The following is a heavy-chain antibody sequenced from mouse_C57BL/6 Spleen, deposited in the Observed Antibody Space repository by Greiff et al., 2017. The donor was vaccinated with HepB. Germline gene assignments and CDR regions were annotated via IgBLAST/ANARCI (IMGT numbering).Heavy chain of an antibody. Sequence: QVQLKQSGAELVKPGASVKLSCKASGYTFTSYWMHWVKQRPGQGLEWIGMIHPNSGSTNYNEKFKSKATLTVDKSSSTAYMQLSSLTSEDSAVYYCAYYDYDGDFDYWGQGTTLTVSS. D-gene: IGHD2-4*01. CDR3: AYYDYDGDFDY. J-gene: IGHJ2*01. V-gene: IGHV1-64*01. CDR2: IHPNSGST. CDR1: GYTFTSYW.